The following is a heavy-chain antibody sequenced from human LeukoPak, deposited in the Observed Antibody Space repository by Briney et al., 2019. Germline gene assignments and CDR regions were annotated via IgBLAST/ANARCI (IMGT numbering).Heavy chain of an antibody. Sequence: PSETLSLTCTVSGGSISSYYWSWIRQPPGKGLEWIGYIYYSGSTNYNPSLKSRVTISVDTSKNQFSLKPSSVTAADTAVYYCARRNGDPALYYFDYWGQGTLVTVSS. D-gene: IGHD4-17*01. CDR2: IYYSGST. CDR1: GGSISSYY. V-gene: IGHV4-59*08. CDR3: ARRNGDPALYYFDY. J-gene: IGHJ4*02.